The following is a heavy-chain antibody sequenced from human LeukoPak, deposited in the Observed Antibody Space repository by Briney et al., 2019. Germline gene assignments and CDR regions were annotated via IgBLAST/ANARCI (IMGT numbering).Heavy chain of an antibody. V-gene: IGHV3-11*06. CDR2: ISSSSSYI. CDR1: GFTFSDYY. D-gene: IGHD3-22*01. J-gene: IGHJ4*02. Sequence: GGSLRLSCAASGFTFSDYYMSWIRQAPGKGLEWVSYISSSSSYIYYADSVKGRFTISRDNAKNSLYLQMNSLRAEDTAVYYCARDLGYYDSSGYRGYWGQGTLVTVSS. CDR3: ARDLGYYDSSGYRGY.